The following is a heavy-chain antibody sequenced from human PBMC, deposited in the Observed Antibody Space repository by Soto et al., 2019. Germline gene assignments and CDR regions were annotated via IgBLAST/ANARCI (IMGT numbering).Heavy chain of an antibody. CDR3: AREVERGYSSSLKYYFDY. V-gene: IGHV4-59*01. J-gene: IGHJ4*02. Sequence: LSLTCTVSGGSISSYYWSWIRQPPGKGLEWIGYIYYSGSTNYNPSLKSRVTISVDTSKNQFSLKLSSVTAADTAVYYCAREVERGYSSSLKYYFDYWGQGTLVTVSS. CDR1: GGSISSYY. D-gene: IGHD6-13*01. CDR2: IYYSGST.